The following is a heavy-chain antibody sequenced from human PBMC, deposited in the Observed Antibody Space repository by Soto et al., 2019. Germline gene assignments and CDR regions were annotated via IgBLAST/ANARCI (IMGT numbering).Heavy chain of an antibody. J-gene: IGHJ6*02. D-gene: IGHD2-15*01. V-gene: IGHV4-31*03. Sequence: SETLSLTCTVSGGSISSGGYYWSWIRQHPGKGLEWIGYIYYSGSTYYNPSLKSRVTISVDTSKNQFSLKLSLRSDDTGVYYCARVSSSIVVVPDYGMDVWGQGTTVTVSS. CDR3: ARVSSSIVVVPDYGMDV. CDR2: IYYSGST. CDR1: GGSISSGGYY.